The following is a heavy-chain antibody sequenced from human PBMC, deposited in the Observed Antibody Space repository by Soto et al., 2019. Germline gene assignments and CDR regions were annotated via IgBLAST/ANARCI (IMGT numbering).Heavy chain of an antibody. CDR2: LGFDGGGR. Sequence: QMQLVESGGGVVQPGTSLRLSCAASGFDFSSYGMHWVRQTPGKGLEWVAVLGFDGGGRYYADSVKGRFTISRDNSKKMLYLQMDSLRAEDTALYYCAREPVGPDYAMYVWGQGTTVTVSS. V-gene: IGHV3-33*01. D-gene: IGHD1-26*01. CDR1: GFDFSSYG. J-gene: IGHJ6*02. CDR3: AREPVGPDYAMYV.